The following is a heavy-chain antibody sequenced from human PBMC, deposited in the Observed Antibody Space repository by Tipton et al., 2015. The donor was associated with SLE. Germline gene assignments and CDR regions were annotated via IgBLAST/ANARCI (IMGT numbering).Heavy chain of an antibody. Sequence: TLSLTCTVSGGSISSGGYYWSWFRQHPGKGLEWIGYIYYSGSTYYNPSLKSRVTISVDTSKNQFSLKLSSVTAADTAVYYCAREGAAAGHFDYWGQGTLVTVSS. CDR1: GGSISSGGYY. J-gene: IGHJ4*02. CDR2: IYYSGST. D-gene: IGHD6-13*01. V-gene: IGHV4-31*03. CDR3: AREGAAAGHFDY.